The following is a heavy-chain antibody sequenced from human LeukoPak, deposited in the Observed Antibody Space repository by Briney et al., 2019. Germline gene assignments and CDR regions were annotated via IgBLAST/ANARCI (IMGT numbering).Heavy chain of an antibody. CDR1: GYTFTSYC. J-gene: IGHJ4*02. D-gene: IGHD3-10*01. Sequence: ASVKVSCKASGYTFTSYCMHWVRQAPGQGLEWMGIINPSGGSTSYAQKFQGRVTMTRDTSTSTVYMEPSSLRSEDTAVYYCARSSMVRGAPAYYFDYWGQGTLVTVSS. CDR2: INPSGGST. V-gene: IGHV1-46*01. CDR3: ARSSMVRGAPAYYFDY.